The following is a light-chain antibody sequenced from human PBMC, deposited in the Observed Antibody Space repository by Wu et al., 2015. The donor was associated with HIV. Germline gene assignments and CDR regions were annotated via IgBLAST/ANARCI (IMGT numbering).Light chain of an antibody. Sequence: EIVLTQSPATLSLSPGERATLSCRASESVDSYLAWYQQKPGQAPRLLIYDASNRATGIPARFSGSGSGADFTLTISSLEPEDSAVYYCQQRTNWLFSFGQGTRLEIK. CDR2: DAS. CDR1: ESVDSY. CDR3: QQRTNWLFS. V-gene: IGKV3-11*01. J-gene: IGKJ5*01.